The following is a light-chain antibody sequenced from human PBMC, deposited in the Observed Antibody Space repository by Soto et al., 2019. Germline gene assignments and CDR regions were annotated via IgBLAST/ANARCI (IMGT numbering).Light chain of an antibody. CDR1: QSVSSSY. CDR2: GAS. CDR3: QQYGSSPRRT. V-gene: IGKV3-20*01. Sequence: SALTQATATLSSSPLERDTLSCRASQSVSSSYLAWYQQKPGQAPRLLIYGASSRATGIPDRFSGSGSGTDFTLTISRLEPEDFAVYYCQQYGSSPRRTFGQGTKVDI. J-gene: IGKJ1*01.